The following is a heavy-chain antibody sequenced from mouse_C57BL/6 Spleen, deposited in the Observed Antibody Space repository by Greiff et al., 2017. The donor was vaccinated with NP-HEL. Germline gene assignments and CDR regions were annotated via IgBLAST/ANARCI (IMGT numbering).Heavy chain of an antibody. Sequence: QVQLQQPGAELVKPGASVKLSCKASGYTFTSYWMHWVKQRPGRGLEWIGRIDPNSGGTKYNEKFKSKATLTVDKPSSTAYMQLSSLTSEDSAVYYCARWYYYGKVPYYAMDYWGQGTSVTASS. V-gene: IGHV1-72*01. CDR1: GYTFTSYW. CDR2: IDPNSGGT. CDR3: ARWYYYGKVPYYAMDY. J-gene: IGHJ4*01. D-gene: IGHD1-1*01.